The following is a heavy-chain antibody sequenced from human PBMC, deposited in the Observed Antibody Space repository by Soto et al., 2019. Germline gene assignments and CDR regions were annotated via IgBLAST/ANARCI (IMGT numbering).Heavy chain of an antibody. D-gene: IGHD2-15*01. V-gene: IGHV4-4*09. Sequence: QVQLQESGPGLVKPSETLSLTCTVSGGSISNYYWSWIRQPPGKGLEWIGYIHSSGTTNYNPSLKSLLTRSVDTSKNQFSLKLNSVTAADTAVYYCARCAYCSGGICSCDYWGQGTLVTVSS. CDR1: GGSISNYY. CDR3: ARCAYCSGGICSCDY. CDR2: IHSSGTT. J-gene: IGHJ4*02.